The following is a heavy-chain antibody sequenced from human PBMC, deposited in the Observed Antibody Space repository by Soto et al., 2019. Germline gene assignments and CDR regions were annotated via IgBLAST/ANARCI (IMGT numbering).Heavy chain of an antibody. Sequence: GGSLRLSCAASEFTFSTYWMHWVRQVPGKGLVWVSRIDSDGITTTYADSVKGRFTISRDNAKNTLYLQMNNLRAEDTAMYYCARDQRHSSRWAVYYYGLDVWGQGTTVTVSS. CDR2: IDSDGITT. J-gene: IGHJ6*02. D-gene: IGHD6-13*01. V-gene: IGHV3-74*01. CDR1: EFTFSTYW. CDR3: ARDQRHSSRWAVYYYGLDV.